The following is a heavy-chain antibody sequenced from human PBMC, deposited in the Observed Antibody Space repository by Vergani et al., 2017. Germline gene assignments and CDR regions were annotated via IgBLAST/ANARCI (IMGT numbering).Heavy chain of an antibody. V-gene: IGHV3-30-3*01. CDR1: GFTFSSYA. J-gene: IGHJ3*02. CDR3: ARETNYDILTGYYKGAFDI. Sequence: QVQLVESGGGVVQPGRSLRLSCAASGFTFSSYAMHWVRQAPGKGLEWVAVISYDGRNKYYADSVKGRFTISRDNSENTLYLQMNSLRAEDTAVYYCARETNYDILTGYYKGAFDIWGQGTMVTVSS. D-gene: IGHD3-9*01. CDR2: ISYDGRNK.